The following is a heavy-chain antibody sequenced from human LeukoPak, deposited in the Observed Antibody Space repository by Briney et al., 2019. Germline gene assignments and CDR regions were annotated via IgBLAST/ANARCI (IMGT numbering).Heavy chain of an antibody. CDR1: GGSISSYY. D-gene: IGHD6-13*01. CDR3: ARHRRSSSWYMEFDY. Sequence: SETLSLTCTVSGGSISSYYWSWIRQPPGKGLEWIGYIYYSGSTNYNPSLKSRVTISVDTSKNQFSLKLSSVTAADTAVYYCARHRRSSSWYMEFDYWGQGTLVTVSS. V-gene: IGHV4-59*08. CDR2: IYYSGST. J-gene: IGHJ4*02.